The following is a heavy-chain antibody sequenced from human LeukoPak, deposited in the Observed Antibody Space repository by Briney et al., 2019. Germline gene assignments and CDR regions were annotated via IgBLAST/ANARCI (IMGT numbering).Heavy chain of an antibody. D-gene: IGHD3-22*01. CDR3: ARGGYYYDSSGGAFDI. Sequence: PGGSLRLSCAASGFTFSDYYMSWIRQAPGKGLEWVSYISSSGSTIYYADSVKGRFTISRDNSKNTLDLQMNSLRPEDTAVFYCARGGYYYDSSGGAFDIWGRGTVVTVSS. V-gene: IGHV3-11*04. J-gene: IGHJ3*02. CDR1: GFTFSDYY. CDR2: ISSSGSTI.